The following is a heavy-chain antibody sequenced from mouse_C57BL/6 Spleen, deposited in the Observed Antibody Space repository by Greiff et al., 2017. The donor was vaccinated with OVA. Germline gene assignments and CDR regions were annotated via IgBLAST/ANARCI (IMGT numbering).Heavy chain of an antibody. CDR3: ARPGRSWYFDV. V-gene: IGHV1-26*01. CDR2: INPNNGGT. J-gene: IGHJ1*03. Sequence: EVQLQQSGPELVKPGASVKISCKASGYTFTDYYMNWVKQSHGKSLEWIGDINPNNGGTSYNQKFKGKATLTVDKSSSTAYMELRSLTSEDSAVYYCARPGRSWYFDVWGTGTTVTVSS. CDR1: GYTFTDYY. D-gene: IGHD3-3*01.